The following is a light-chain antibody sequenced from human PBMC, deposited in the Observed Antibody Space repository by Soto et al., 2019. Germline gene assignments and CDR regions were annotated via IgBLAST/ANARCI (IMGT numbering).Light chain of an antibody. V-gene: IGLV2-23*01. CDR1: SSDVGSYNL. J-gene: IGLJ2*01. CDR3: CSYAGSSVA. CDR2: EGS. Sequence: QSVLTQPASVSGSPGQSITISCTGTSSDVGSYNLVSWYQQHPGKAPKLMIYEGSKRPSGVSNRFSGSKSGNTASLTISGVQAEDEAEYYCCSYAGSSVAFDGGTKLTVL.